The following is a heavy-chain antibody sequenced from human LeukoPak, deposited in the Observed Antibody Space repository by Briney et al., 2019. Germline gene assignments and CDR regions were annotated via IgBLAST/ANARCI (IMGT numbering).Heavy chain of an antibody. J-gene: IGHJ4*02. CDR1: GYTFTGYY. V-gene: IGHV1-2*02. Sequence: ASVKVSGKASGYTFTGYYMHWVRQAPGQGLEWMGWINPNSGGTNYAQKFQGRVTMTRDTSISTAYMELSRLRSDDTAVYYCASKAGIAVAGLFDYWGQGTLVTVSS. CDR3: ASKAGIAVAGLFDY. D-gene: IGHD6-19*01. CDR2: INPNSGGT.